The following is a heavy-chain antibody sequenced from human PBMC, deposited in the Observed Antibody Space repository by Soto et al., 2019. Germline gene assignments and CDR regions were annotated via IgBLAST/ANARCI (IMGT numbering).Heavy chain of an antibody. J-gene: IGHJ4*02. D-gene: IGHD3-10*01. CDR2: IYYSGST. CDR1: GGSISSYY. V-gene: IGHV4-59*12. Sequence: PSETLSLTCTVSGGSISSYYWSWIRQPPGKGLEWIGYIYYSGSTNYNPSLKSRITISVDTSKNQFSLKLSSVTAADTAVYYCARDSGSGSMPLDYWGQGTLVTVSS. CDR3: ARDSGSGSMPLDY.